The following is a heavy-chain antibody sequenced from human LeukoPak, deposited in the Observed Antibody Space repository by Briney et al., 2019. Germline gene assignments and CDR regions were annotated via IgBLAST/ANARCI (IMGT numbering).Heavy chain of an antibody. CDR3: ARDNGVVHGVYYMDV. CDR1: GFTFSNYW. CDR2: IKQDGSEK. D-gene: IGHD3-3*01. J-gene: IGHJ6*03. V-gene: IGHV3-7*01. Sequence: PGGSLRLSCAASGFTFSNYWMTWVRQAPGKELEWVADIKQDGSEKLYVKSVRGRFTVSRDNAKMSLFLQLNSLRAEDTAVYYCARDNGVVHGVYYMDVWGKGTTVTVS.